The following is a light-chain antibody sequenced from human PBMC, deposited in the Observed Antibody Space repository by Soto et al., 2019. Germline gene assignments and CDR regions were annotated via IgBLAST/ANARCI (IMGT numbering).Light chain of an antibody. CDR1: SSDVGGYNY. J-gene: IGLJ2*01. CDR2: EVS. Sequence: QSALTQPASVSGSPGQSITISCTGTSSDVGGYNYVSWYQHYPGNAPKLMIYEVSNRPSGVSNRFSGSKSGNTASLTISGLQAEDEADYYCTSYTSSATLVVFGGGTKLTVL. CDR3: TSYTSSATLVV. V-gene: IGLV2-14*01.